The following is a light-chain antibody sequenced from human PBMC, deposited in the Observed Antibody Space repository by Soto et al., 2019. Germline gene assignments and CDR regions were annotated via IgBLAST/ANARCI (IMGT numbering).Light chain of an antibody. J-gene: IGKJ1*01. CDR2: TAS. Sequence: DIQMTQSPSSLSASVGDRVTITCRASQSISSYLDWYQQKPGKAPKLLIYTASILQSGVPSRFSGSGSGTDFTLTISSLQPEDFATYYCQQSYGTPWTFGQGTKLEIK. CDR3: QQSYGTPWT. CDR1: QSISSY. V-gene: IGKV1-39*01.